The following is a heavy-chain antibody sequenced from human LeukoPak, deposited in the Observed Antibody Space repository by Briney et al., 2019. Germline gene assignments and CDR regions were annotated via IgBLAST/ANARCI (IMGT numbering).Heavy chain of an antibody. D-gene: IGHD3-3*01. CDR2: ITGSGGST. J-gene: IGHJ4*02. CDR1: GFTFSYYG. V-gene: IGHV3-23*01. CDR3: ARDERLLSFLK. Sequence: GGTLRLSCAASGFTFSYYGMSWVRRAPGKGLEWVSGITGSGGSTYYADSVKGRFTISRDNSKNTLYLQMNSLRAEDTAIYYCARDERLLSFLKWGQGTLVTVSS.